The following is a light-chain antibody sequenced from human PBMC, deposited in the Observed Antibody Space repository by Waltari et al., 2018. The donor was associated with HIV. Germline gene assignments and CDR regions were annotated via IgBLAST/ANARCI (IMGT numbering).Light chain of an antibody. CDR3: QQYYSFPLT. Sequence: DIAMTQSPDSLAVSLGEKVTINCKSSQTVLHSSSNKNHLAWYQQKAGQRPKLLIYWASTRESGVPDRFIGSGSGTYFSLTIGSLQAEDVAVYYCQQYYSFPLTFGGETAVEIK. CDR2: WAS. CDR1: QTVLHSSSNKNH. J-gene: IGKJ4*01. V-gene: IGKV4-1*01.